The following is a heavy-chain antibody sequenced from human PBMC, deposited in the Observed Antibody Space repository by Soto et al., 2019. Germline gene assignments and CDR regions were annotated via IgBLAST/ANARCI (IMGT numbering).Heavy chain of an antibody. J-gene: IGHJ4*02. D-gene: IGHD6-13*01. Sequence: PSEMMCLTWTVAGGSISNYYGSWIRQPPGKGLEWIGYIYYSGSTNYNPSLKSRVTISVDTSKNQFSLKLSSVTAADTAVYYCARRYSSSFDYWGQGTLVTVSS. V-gene: IGHV4-59*08. CDR3: ARRYSSSFDY. CDR2: IYYSGST. CDR1: GGSISNYY.